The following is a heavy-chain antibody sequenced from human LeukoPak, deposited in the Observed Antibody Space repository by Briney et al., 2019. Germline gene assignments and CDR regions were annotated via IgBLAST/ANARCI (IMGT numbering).Heavy chain of an antibody. Sequence: GASVKVSCKASGYTFTSYDINWVRQATGQGLEWMGWMNPNSGNTGYALKFQGRVTMTRNTSISTAYMELSSLRSEDTAAYYCARGDGYYGDYVVYRGQGTLVTVSS. CDR3: ARGDGYYGDYVVY. J-gene: IGHJ4*02. D-gene: IGHD4-17*01. CDR1: GYTFTSYD. CDR2: MNPNSGNT. V-gene: IGHV1-8*01.